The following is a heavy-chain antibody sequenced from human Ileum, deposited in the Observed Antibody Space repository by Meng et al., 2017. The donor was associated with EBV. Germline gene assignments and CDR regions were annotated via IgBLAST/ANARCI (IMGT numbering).Heavy chain of an antibody. CDR1: GYTFTNYG. Sequence: HAHLVQSGGEVKKPGASVKASCKASGYTFTNYGITWVRQAPGQGLEWMGWISAYNGNTNYAQTLQGRLTMTTDTTTSTAYMELRSLRADDTAVYYCARVEVGITSGDDWGQGTLVTVSS. J-gene: IGHJ4*02. D-gene: IGHD1-26*01. CDR3: ARVEVGITSGDD. CDR2: ISAYNGNT. V-gene: IGHV1-18*01.